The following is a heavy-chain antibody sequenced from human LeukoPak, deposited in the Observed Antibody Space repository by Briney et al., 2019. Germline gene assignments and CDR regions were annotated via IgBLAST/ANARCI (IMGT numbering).Heavy chain of an antibody. Sequence: ASVKVSCKASGYTFTSYGISWVRQAPGQGLEWMGWISAYNGNSNYAQKLQGRVTMTTDTSTSTAYMELRSLRSDDTAVYYCARTSGGTYYYYGMDVWGQGTTATVSS. D-gene: IGHD2-15*01. J-gene: IGHJ6*02. CDR3: ARTSGGTYYYYGMDV. CDR2: ISAYNGNS. CDR1: GYTFTSYG. V-gene: IGHV1-18*01.